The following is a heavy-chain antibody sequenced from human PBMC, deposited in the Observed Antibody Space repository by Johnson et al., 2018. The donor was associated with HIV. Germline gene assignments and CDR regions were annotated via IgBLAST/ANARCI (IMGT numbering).Heavy chain of an antibody. CDR1: GFTFSSYA. J-gene: IGHJ3*02. D-gene: IGHD1-1*01. Sequence: QVQLVESGGGVVQPGRSLRLSCAASGFTFSSYAMHWVRQAPGKGLEWVAVISYDGSNKYYADSVKGRFTISRDNSKNTLYLQMNSLRDEDTAVDYCAREGGTGTTFWYAFDIWGQGTMVTVSS. CDR3: AREGGTGTTFWYAFDI. V-gene: IGHV3-30*04. CDR2: ISYDGSNK.